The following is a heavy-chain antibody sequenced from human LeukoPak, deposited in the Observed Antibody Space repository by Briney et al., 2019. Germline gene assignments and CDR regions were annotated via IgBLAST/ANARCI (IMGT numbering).Heavy chain of an antibody. Sequence: PSETLSLTCTVSGGSISSYYWSWIRQPAGKGLEWIGRIYTSGSTNYNPSLKSRVTMSVDTPKNQFSLKLSSVTAADTAVYYCARNSYCGGDCYSEDYWGQGTLVTVSS. V-gene: IGHV4-4*07. D-gene: IGHD2-21*02. J-gene: IGHJ4*02. CDR2: IYTSGST. CDR3: ARNSYCGGDCYSEDY. CDR1: GGSISSYY.